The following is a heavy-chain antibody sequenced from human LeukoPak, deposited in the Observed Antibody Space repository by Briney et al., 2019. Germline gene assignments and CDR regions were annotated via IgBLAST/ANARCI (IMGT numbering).Heavy chain of an antibody. Sequence: GESLKISCKGSGYSFTSYWIGWVRQMPGKGLEWMGIIYPGDSDTRYSPSFQGQVTISADKSISTAYLQWSSLKASDTAMYYCARLVGDCSGGSCTDYFDYWGQGTLVTVSS. D-gene: IGHD2-15*01. CDR1: GYSFTSYW. CDR2: IYPGDSDT. J-gene: IGHJ4*02. CDR3: ARLVGDCSGGSCTDYFDY. V-gene: IGHV5-51*01.